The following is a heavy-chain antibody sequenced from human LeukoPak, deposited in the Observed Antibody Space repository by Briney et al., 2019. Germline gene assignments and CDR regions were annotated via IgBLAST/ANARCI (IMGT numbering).Heavy chain of an antibody. D-gene: IGHD6-13*01. Sequence: SETLSLTCTVSGYSISSGYYWGWIRQPPGKGLEWIGSIYHSGSTYYNPSLKSRVTTSLDTSKNQFSLKLSSVTAADTAVYYCARTSSSSPATWGQGNLVTVSS. CDR3: ARTSSSSPAT. V-gene: IGHV4-38-2*02. CDR1: GYSISSGYY. CDR2: IYHSGST. J-gene: IGHJ4*02.